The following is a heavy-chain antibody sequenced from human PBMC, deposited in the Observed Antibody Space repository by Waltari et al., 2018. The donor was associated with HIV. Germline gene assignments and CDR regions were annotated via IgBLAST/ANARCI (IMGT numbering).Heavy chain of an antibody. V-gene: IGHV3-33*01. CDR1: GFTFSSYG. CDR2: IWFHGNNK. Sequence: VQLVESGGGVVQPGKSLRLSCAASGFTFSSYGLHWVRQAPGKGLEWVAVIWFHGNNKYYANSVKGRFTISRDNSKNTLYLQLNSLRAEDTGVYYCVASWEPAGNDGLDIWGQGTTVTVSS. J-gene: IGHJ3*02. D-gene: IGHD1-26*01. CDR3: VASWEPAGNDGLDI.